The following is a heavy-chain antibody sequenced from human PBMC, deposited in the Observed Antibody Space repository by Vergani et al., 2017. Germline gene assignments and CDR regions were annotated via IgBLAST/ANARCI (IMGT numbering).Heavy chain of an antibody. J-gene: IGHJ3*01. D-gene: IGHD2-2*01. CDR3: ARVCGSTSCPYGGGAFDV. Sequence: QLLESGGGLIQPGGSLRLSCAVSGFTLNSYAMTWVWQAPRKGLEWVSGINNNGGSTYYADSVKGRFTITRDNSKNTLNLQMTDLRADDTATYYCARVCGSTSCPYGGGAFDVWGHGTMVTVSS. CDR1: GFTLNSYA. CDR2: INNNGGST. V-gene: IGHV3-23*01.